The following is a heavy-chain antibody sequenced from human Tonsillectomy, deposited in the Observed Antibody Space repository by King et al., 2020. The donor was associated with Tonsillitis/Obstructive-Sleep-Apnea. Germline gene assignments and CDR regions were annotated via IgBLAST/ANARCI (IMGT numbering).Heavy chain of an antibody. CDR3: ARTWGGDFYFDY. J-gene: IGHJ4*02. D-gene: IGHD4-17*01. Sequence: QLQESGPGLVKPSETLSLTCTVSGGSISSYYWSWIRQPPGKGLEWIGYIYYSGSTNYNPSLKSRVTISVDTSKNQFSLKLSSVTDADTAVYYCARTWGGDFYFDYWGQGTLVTVSS. V-gene: IGHV4-59*08. CDR2: IYYSGST. CDR1: GGSISSYY.